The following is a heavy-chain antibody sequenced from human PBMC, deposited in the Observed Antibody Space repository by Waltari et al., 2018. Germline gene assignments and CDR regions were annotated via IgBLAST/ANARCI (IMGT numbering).Heavy chain of an antibody. CDR2: IYYSGST. CDR3: ARSRHYDYVWGSYRPGAFDI. Sequence: QVQLQESGPGLVKPSETLSLTCPVSGGSISSYSWSWIRQPPGKGLEWIGYIYYSGSTNYNPSLKSRVTISVDTSKNQFSLKLSSVTAADTAVYYCARSRHYDYVWGSYRPGAFDIWGQGTMVTVSS. D-gene: IGHD3-16*02. V-gene: IGHV4-59*01. J-gene: IGHJ3*02. CDR1: GGSISSYS.